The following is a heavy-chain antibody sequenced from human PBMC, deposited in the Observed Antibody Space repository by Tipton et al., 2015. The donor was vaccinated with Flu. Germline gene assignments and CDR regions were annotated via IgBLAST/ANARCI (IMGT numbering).Heavy chain of an antibody. D-gene: IGHD4-11*01. J-gene: IGHJ5*02. V-gene: IGHV4-39*01. CDR3: ARRDYSNYVSDPKNWFDP. Sequence: TLSLTCTVSDGSISSSNHYWGWIRQPPGKGLEWIGNIHYSGSPHYNPSLKSRVTISIDTSKHQFSLRLRSVTAADTAVYYCARRDYSNYVSDPKNWFDPWGQGTLVTVSS. CDR1: DGSISSSNHY. CDR2: IHYSGSP.